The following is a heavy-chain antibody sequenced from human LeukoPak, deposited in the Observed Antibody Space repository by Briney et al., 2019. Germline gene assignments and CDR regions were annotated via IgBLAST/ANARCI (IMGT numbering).Heavy chain of an antibody. Sequence: GASVKVSCKASGYTFTSYAMHWVRQAPGQRLEWMGWISAGNGNTKYSQKFQGRVTITRDTSASTAYMELSSLRSEDTAVYYCARVGYSSGWYSDYFDYWGQGTLVTVSS. V-gene: IGHV1-3*01. CDR1: GYTFTSYA. J-gene: IGHJ4*02. D-gene: IGHD6-19*01. CDR2: ISAGNGNT. CDR3: ARVGYSSGWYSDYFDY.